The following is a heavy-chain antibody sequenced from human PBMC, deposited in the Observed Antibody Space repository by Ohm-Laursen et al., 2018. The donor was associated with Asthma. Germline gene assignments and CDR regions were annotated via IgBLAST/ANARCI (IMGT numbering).Heavy chain of an antibody. CDR3: ASPHSGGYSYGFFDY. CDR2: IYYSGST. J-gene: IGHJ4*02. Sequence: GTLSLTWPVSGGSISSSSYYWGWIRQPPGKGLEWIGSIYYSGSTYYNPSLKSRVTISVDTSKNQFSLKLSSVTAADTAVYYCASPHSGGYSYGFFDYWGQGTLVTVSS. D-gene: IGHD5-18*01. V-gene: IGHV4-39*01. CDR1: GGSISSSSYY.